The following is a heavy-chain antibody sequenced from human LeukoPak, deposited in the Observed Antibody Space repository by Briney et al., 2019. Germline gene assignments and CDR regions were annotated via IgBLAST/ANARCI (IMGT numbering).Heavy chain of an antibody. V-gene: IGHV3-74*01. CDR1: GFTFSSYW. Sequence: GGSLRLSCAASGFTFSSYWMHWVRQAPGKGLVWVSRIKSDGSTNYADSAKGRFTISRDNAKNTVSLQMNSLRAEDTGVYYCARGPSEIGGYYPEFFRHWGQGTLVTVSS. CDR2: IKSDGST. D-gene: IGHD3-22*01. CDR3: ARGPSEIGGYYPEFFRH. J-gene: IGHJ1*01.